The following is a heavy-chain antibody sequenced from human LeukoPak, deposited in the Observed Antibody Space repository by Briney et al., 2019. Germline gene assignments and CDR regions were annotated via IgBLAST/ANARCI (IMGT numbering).Heavy chain of an antibody. J-gene: IGHJ6*02. CDR1: GYTFTSYG. Sequence: ASVKVSCKASGYTFTSYGISWVRQAPGQGLAWMGRIIPILGIANYAQKFQGRVTITADKSTSTAYMELSSLRSEDAAVYYCARDVVGASNHYGMDVWGQGTTVTVSS. V-gene: IGHV1-69*04. D-gene: IGHD1-26*01. CDR3: ARDVVGASNHYGMDV. CDR2: IIPILGIA.